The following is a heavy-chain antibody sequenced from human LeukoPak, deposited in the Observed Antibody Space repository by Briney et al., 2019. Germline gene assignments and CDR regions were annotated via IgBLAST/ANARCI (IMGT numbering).Heavy chain of an antibody. J-gene: IGHJ3*02. CDR3: ARDGSYSSGWYEAFDI. V-gene: IGHV3-21*01. CDR1: GFTFSSYS. Sequence: PGGSLRLSCAASGFTFSSYSMNWVRQAPGKGLDWVSSISSSSSYIYYADSVKGRFTISRDNAKNSLYLQMNSLRAEDTAVYYCARDGSYSSGWYEAFDIWGQGTMVTVSS. CDR2: ISSSSSYI. D-gene: IGHD6-19*01.